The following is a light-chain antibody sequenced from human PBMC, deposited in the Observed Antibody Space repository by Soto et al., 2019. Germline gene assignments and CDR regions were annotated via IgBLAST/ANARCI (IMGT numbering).Light chain of an antibody. J-gene: IGKJ4*01. Sequence: EIVMTQSPATLSVSQGERATLSCRASQSVNIYLAWYQQKPGQAPRLLIFGASSRATGIPARFSGRGSGTEFNLTISSLQSEDFAVYFCQQYDDWLRLTFGGGTKVDIK. CDR3: QQYDDWLRLT. CDR2: GAS. CDR1: QSVNIY. V-gene: IGKV3D-15*01.